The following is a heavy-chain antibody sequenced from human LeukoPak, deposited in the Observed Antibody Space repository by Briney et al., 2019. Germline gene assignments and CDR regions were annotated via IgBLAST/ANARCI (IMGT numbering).Heavy chain of an antibody. CDR1: GGSITGFY. D-gene: IGHD1/OR15-1a*01. CDR2: IYSSGGT. Sequence: PETPCLTCTVSGGSITGFYWTWLRQPPGKGLEWIGYIYSSGGTNYNPSLKSRVAISVDTSKNQFSLKLSSVTAADTAVYYCAREGTGSFEYWGRGT. CDR3: AREGTGSFEY. V-gene: IGHV4-59*01. J-gene: IGHJ4*02.